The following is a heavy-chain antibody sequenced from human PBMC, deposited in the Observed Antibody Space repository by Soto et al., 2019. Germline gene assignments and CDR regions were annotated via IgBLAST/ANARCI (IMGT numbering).Heavy chain of an antibody. V-gene: IGHV4-34*01. CDR1: GGSFIGYY. Sequence: SDTLSLTCAVYGGSFIGYYWSWIRQPPGKGLEWIGEINHSGSTNYNPSLKSRVTISVDTSKNQFSLKLSSVTAADTAVYYCARAGYFDWLLSNWFDPWGQGTLVTVS. CDR2: INHSGST. CDR3: ARAGYFDWLLSNWFDP. D-gene: IGHD3-9*01. J-gene: IGHJ5*02.